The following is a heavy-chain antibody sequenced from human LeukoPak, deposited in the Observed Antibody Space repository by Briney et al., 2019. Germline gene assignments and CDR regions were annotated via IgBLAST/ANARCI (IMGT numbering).Heavy chain of an antibody. CDR2: INPNSGGT. D-gene: IGHD6-6*01. CDR1: GYTFTGYY. Sequence: ASVKVSCKASGYTFTGYYMHWVRQAPGQGLEWMGWINPNSGGTKYAQKFQGRVTMTRDTSISTAYMELSRLRSDDTAVYYCARGSSSSGGAFDIWGQGTMVTVSS. V-gene: IGHV1-2*02. CDR3: ARGSSSSGGAFDI. J-gene: IGHJ3*02.